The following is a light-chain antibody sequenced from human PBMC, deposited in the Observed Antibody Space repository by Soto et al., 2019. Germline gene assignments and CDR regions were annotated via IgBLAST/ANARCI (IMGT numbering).Light chain of an antibody. CDR1: QSVSSNKY. J-gene: IGKJ2*01. V-gene: IGKV3-20*01. CDR2: GGS. CDR3: QQYGGSPLYT. Sequence: EIVLTQSPGTLSLSPGERATLSCRASQSVSSNKYLAWYQQKPGQAPSLLIYGGSSRATGIPDRFSGSVSGTDFTLTISRLEPEDFAMYYCQQYGGSPLYTFGQGTKLEI.